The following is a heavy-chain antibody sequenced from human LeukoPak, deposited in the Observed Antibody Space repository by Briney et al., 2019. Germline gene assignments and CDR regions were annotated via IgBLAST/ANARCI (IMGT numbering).Heavy chain of an antibody. CDR3: ARKNDFDI. CDR2: IYYSGST. J-gene: IGHJ3*02. CDR1: GGSISSDH. Sequence: KPSETLSLTCTVSGGSISSDHWNWIRQPPGKGLECIGCIYYSGSTYYNPSLKSRVTISVDMSKSQFSLRLTSVTAADTAVYYCARKNDFDIWGQGTLVTVSS. V-gene: IGHV4-59*01. D-gene: IGHD2/OR15-2a*01.